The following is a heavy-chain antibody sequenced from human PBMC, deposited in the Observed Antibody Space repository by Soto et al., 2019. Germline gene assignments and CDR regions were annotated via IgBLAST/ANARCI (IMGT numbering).Heavy chain of an antibody. CDR3: ARSRIAYYMDV. CDR1: GFTFSSYA. V-gene: IGHV3-23*01. Sequence: GGSLRLSCAASGFTFSSYAMSWVRQAPGKGLEWVSAISGSGGSTYYADSVKGRFTISRDKSTSTAYMELSSLRSEDTAVYYCARSRIAYYMDVWGKGTTVTVSS. D-gene: IGHD2-21*01. J-gene: IGHJ6*03. CDR2: ISGSGGST.